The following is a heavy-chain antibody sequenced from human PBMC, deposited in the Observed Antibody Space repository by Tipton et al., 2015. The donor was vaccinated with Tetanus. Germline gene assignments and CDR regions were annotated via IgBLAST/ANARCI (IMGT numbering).Heavy chain of an antibody. CDR1: GFTFSSYW. Sequence: SLRLSCAASGFTFSSYWMHWVRQAPGKGLVWVSRINSDGSSTYYADSVKGRFTISRDNSKNTLYLQMNSLRAEDTAVYYCAKDRYSSGWYFEGVGSYFDYWGQGTLVTVSS. V-gene: IGHV3-74*01. CDR2: INSDGSST. J-gene: IGHJ4*02. CDR3: AKDRYSSGWYFEGVGSYFDY. D-gene: IGHD6-19*01.